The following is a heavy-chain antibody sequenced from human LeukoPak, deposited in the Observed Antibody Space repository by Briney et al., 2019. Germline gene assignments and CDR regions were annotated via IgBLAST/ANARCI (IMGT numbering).Heavy chain of an antibody. CDR3: ARVIVGANWFDP. D-gene: IGHD1-26*01. V-gene: IGHV4-59*12. CDR1: GDSISSYY. J-gene: IGHJ5*02. Sequence: SETLSLTCTVSGDSISSYYWSWIRQPPGKGLEWIGYIYYSGNTNYNPSLKSRVTISVDTSKNQFSLKLSSVTAADTAVYYCARVIVGANWFDPWGQGTLVTVSS. CDR2: IYYSGNT.